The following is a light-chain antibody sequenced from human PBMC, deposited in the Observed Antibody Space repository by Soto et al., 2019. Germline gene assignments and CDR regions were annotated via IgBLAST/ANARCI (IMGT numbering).Light chain of an antibody. CDR3: QQYGSSPRT. CDR1: QSVSSSY. CDR2: GAS. V-gene: IGKV3-20*01. Sequence: EIVLTQSPGTLSLSPGERATLSCRASQSVSSSYLAWYQQKPGHAPRLLIYGASSRATGIPDRFSGSGSGTDFTLTISRLELEDFAVYYCQQYGSSPRTFGGGTKVEIK. J-gene: IGKJ4*01.